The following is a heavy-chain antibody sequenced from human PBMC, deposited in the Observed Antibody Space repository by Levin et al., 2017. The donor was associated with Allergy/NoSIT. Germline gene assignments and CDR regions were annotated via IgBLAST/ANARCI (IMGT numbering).Heavy chain of an antibody. CDR3: ARGGINWKPRYGMDV. CDR1: GDIFSTYW. Sequence: GESLKISCKGSGDIFSTYWIGWVRQMPGKGLEWMGIIYPGDSDTRYSPSFQGQVTISADKSISTAYLQWSSLKASDTAMYYCARGGINWKPRYGMDVWGQGTTVTVSS. V-gene: IGHV5-51*01. CDR2: IYPGDSDT. D-gene: IGHD1-20*01. J-gene: IGHJ6*02.